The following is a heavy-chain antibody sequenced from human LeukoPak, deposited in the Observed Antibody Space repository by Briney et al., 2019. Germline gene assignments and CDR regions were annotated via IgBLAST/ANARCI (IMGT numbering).Heavy chain of an antibody. CDR2: IYSGGST. Sequence: GGSLRLSCTASGFTVSNNYMSWVRQAPGKGLEWVSVIYSGGSTYHADSVKGRFIISRDNSKNTLNLQMNSLRVEDSAVYYCARDRYSYGYAPDCWGQGTLVTVSS. V-gene: IGHV3-66*02. CDR1: GFTVSNNY. J-gene: IGHJ4*02. D-gene: IGHD5-18*01. CDR3: ARDRYSYGYAPDC.